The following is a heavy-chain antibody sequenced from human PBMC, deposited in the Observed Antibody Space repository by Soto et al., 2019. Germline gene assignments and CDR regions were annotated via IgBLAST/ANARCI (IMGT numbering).Heavy chain of an antibody. J-gene: IGHJ5*02. V-gene: IGHV3-23*01. D-gene: IGHD2-8*01. CDR1: GFSFFSYA. CDR3: AKIEMARFAH. Sequence: PGVSLRLSCTGSGFSFFSYAMSWVRQAPGKGLEWVSTISGSGGHTYYADSVKGRYVVSRDNEKNRVYLHMSSLTGEYTAVYFCAKIEMARFAHWGQGTQATVYS. CDR2: ISGSGGHT.